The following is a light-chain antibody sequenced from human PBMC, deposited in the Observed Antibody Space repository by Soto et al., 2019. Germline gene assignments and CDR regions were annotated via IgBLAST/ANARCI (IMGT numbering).Light chain of an antibody. CDR1: SSDVDGYNY. CDR3: SSYAASNNFYFV. V-gene: IGLV2-8*01. J-gene: IGLJ3*02. CDR2: EVT. Sequence: QSALTQPRSASGSPGQSVTISCTGTSSDVDGYNYVSWYQQYPGRAPKLMIYEVTKRPSGVPDRFSGSKPGNTASLTVSGLQAEDEADYYCSSYAASNNFYFVFGGGTKLTVL.